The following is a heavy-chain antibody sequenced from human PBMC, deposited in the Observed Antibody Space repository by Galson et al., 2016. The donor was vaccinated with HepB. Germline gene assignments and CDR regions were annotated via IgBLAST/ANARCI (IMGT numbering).Heavy chain of an antibody. CDR1: GFTFSSYS. CDR2: ISSSSSYI. J-gene: IGHJ6*02. D-gene: IGHD1-26*01. Sequence: SLRLSCAASGFTFSSYSMNWVRQAPGKGLEWVSSISSSSSYIYYADSVKGRFTIPRDTSKNTLYLQMNSLTAEDTAVYFWAKDGYRGSYRDYYGMDVWGQGTTVTVSS. CDR3: AKDGYRGSYRDYYGMDV. V-gene: IGHV3-21*01.